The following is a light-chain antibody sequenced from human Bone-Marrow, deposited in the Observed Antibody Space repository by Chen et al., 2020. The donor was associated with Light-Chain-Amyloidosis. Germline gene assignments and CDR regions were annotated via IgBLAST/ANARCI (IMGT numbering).Light chain of an antibody. CDR3: SSYTSSRGVV. CDR1: SSDVGGYNY. J-gene: IGLJ2*01. Sequence: QSAPTQPASVSGSPGQSITISCTGTSSDVGGYNYVSWYQQHPGKAPKLMIYDVSNRPSGVSNRFSGSKSGNTAFLTISGLQAEDEADYYCSSYTSSRGVVFGGGTKLTVL. CDR2: DVS. V-gene: IGLV2-14*03.